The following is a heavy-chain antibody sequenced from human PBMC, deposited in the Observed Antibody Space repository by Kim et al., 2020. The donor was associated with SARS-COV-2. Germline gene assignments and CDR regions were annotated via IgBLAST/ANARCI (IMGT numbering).Heavy chain of an antibody. J-gene: IGHJ3*02. Sequence: SETLSLTCAVSGGSISSGGYSWSWIRQPPGKGLEWIGYIYHSGSTYYNPSLKSRVTISVDRSKNQFSLKLSSVTAADTAVYYCARGGVPYYYGSGSYSDAFDIWGQGTMVTVSS. CDR1: GGSISSGGYS. V-gene: IGHV4-30-2*01. CDR3: ARGGVPYYYGSGSYSDAFDI. D-gene: IGHD3-10*01. CDR2: IYHSGST.